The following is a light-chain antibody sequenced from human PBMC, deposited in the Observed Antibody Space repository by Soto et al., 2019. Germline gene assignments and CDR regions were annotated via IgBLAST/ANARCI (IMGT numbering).Light chain of an antibody. CDR3: QQSGSLPLT. J-gene: IGKJ4*01. CDR1: QSVSSSY. CDR2: GAS. Sequence: EIVLTQSPGILSLSPGERATLSCRASQSVSSSYLAWYQQKPGQAPRLLIYGASSRATGIPDRFSGSGSGTDFTLTISRLESEDFAVYYSQQSGSLPLTCGGGTKAAIK. V-gene: IGKV3-20*01.